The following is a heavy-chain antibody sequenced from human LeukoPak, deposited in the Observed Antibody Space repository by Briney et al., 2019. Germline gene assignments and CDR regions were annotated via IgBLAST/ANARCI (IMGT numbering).Heavy chain of an antibody. Sequence: GGSLRLSCAASGFTFSSYAVSWVRQAPGEGLEWVSAISGMGGSTYYADSVKGRFTISRDNSKNTLYLQMNSLRAEDTAVYYCAKIFDFWSGYYHYYYGMDVWGQGPTVTVS. V-gene: IGHV3-23*01. J-gene: IGHJ6*02. CDR1: GFTFSSYA. D-gene: IGHD3-3*01. CDR2: ISGMGGST. CDR3: AKIFDFWSGYYHYYYGMDV.